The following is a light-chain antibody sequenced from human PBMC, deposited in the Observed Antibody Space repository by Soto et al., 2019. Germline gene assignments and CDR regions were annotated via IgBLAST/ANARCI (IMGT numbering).Light chain of an antibody. CDR3: QQYGSSGWT. Sequence: EIVLTQSPGTLSLSPGERATLSCRASQSVSSSYLAWYQQKTGQAPRLLIYGASSRATGIPDRFSGSGSGTDLTLTISRLEPEDLAVYYWQQYGSSGWTFGQGTKVEIK. CDR2: GAS. CDR1: QSVSSSY. V-gene: IGKV3-20*01. J-gene: IGKJ1*01.